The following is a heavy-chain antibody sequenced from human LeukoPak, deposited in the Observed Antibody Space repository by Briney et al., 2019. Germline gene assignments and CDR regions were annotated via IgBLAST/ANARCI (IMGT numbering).Heavy chain of an antibody. D-gene: IGHD1-26*01. CDR2: ISGSGGST. CDR3: AKEWEGWVGDAFDI. V-gene: IGHV3-23*01. J-gene: IGHJ3*02. Sequence: ETLSLTCTVSGGSISSSSYYWGWIRQPPGKGLEWVSAISGSGGSTYYADSVKGRFTISRDNSKNTLYLQMNSLRAEDTAVYYCAKEWEGWVGDAFDIWGQGTMVTVSS. CDR1: GGSISSSSYY.